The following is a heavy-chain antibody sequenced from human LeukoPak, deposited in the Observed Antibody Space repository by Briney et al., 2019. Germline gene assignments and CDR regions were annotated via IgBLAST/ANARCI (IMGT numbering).Heavy chain of an antibody. CDR2: ISSSGSTI. CDR1: GFTFSSYE. J-gene: IGHJ6*03. Sequence: GGSLGLSCAASGFTFSSYEMTWVRQAPGKGLEWVSYISSSGSTIYYADSVKGRFAISRGNAKNSPFLQMDSLRVDDTAVYYCVREGSGSTHYMDVWGKGTTVTVSS. V-gene: IGHV3-48*03. CDR3: VREGSGSTHYMDV. D-gene: IGHD3-10*01.